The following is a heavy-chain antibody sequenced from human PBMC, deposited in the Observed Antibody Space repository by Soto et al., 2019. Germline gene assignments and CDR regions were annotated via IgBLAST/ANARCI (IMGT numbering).Heavy chain of an antibody. CDR1: GFTFSSYG. CDR3: ARAWPLTPGITMVRGVPSYSNWYFDL. D-gene: IGHD3-10*01. Sequence: QVQLVESGGGVVQPGRSLRLSCAASGFTFSSYGMHWVRQAPGKGLEWVAVIWYDGSNKYYADSVKGRFTISRDNSKKTLYLQMNSLRAEDTAVYYCARAWPLTPGITMVRGVPSYSNWYFDLWGRGTLVTVSS. J-gene: IGHJ2*01. CDR2: IWYDGSNK. V-gene: IGHV3-33*01.